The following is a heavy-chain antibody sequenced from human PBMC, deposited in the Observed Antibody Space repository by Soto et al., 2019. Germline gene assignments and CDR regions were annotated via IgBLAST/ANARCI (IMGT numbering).Heavy chain of an antibody. CDR1: GFTLNNYW. J-gene: IGHJ6*03. CDR2: IKQDGSEK. CDR3: ARGEGGYSYRYRYYYNMDV. D-gene: IGHD3-16*02. Sequence: EVQLVESGGGLVQPGGSLRLSCGASGFTLNNYWMNWVRQAPGKGLEWVANIKQDGSEKNYVDSVKGRFTISRDNAKNSLYLQMNSLTAEDTAVYYCARGEGGYSYRYRYYYNMDVWGKGTTVSVSS. V-gene: IGHV3-7*01.